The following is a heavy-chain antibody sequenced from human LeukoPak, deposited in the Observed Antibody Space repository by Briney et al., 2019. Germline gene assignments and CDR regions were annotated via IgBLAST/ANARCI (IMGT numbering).Heavy chain of an antibody. CDR2: ISGSGGNT. Sequence: QPGGSLRLSCAASGFTFNNYAMSWVRQAPGKGLEWVSGISGSGGNTYYADSVKGRFTIYTCKYKNTLYLQMNSLRAADTAVYYCAKDRRITMAGTVDYFDYWGQGTLVSVSS. CDR3: AKDRRITMAGTVDYFDY. D-gene: IGHD6-19*01. J-gene: IGHJ4*02. V-gene: IGHV3-23*01. CDR1: GFTFNNYA.